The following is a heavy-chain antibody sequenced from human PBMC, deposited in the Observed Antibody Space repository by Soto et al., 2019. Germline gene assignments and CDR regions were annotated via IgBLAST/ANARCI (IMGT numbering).Heavy chain of an antibody. D-gene: IGHD3-9*01. J-gene: IGHJ6*02. CDR3: ARGDYDILTGYEDYYYGMDV. Sequence: SETLSLTCTVSGGSISSYYWSWIRQPPGKGLEWIGYIYYSGSTNYNPSLKSRVTISVDTSKNQFSLRLSSVTAADTAVYYCARGDYDILTGYEDYYYGMDVWGQGTTVTVSS. V-gene: IGHV4-59*01. CDR1: GGSISSYY. CDR2: IYYSGST.